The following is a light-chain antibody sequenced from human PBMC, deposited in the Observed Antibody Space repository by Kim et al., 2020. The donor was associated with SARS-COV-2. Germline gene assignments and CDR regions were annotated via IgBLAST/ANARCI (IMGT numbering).Light chain of an antibody. V-gene: IGKV3-15*01. CDR1: QGVSSN. Sequence: EIVMTQSPATLSVSPGERATLSCRASQGVSSNLAWYQQKPGQAPRLLMYGASTRATGIPAKFSGSGSGTEFTLTISSLQSEDFAIYYCQQYQNWPWTFGQGTKVDIK. CDR2: GAS. CDR3: QQYQNWPWT. J-gene: IGKJ1*01.